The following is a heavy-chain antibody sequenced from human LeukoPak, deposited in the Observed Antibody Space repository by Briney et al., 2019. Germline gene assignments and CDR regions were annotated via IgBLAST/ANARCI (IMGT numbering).Heavy chain of an antibody. CDR2: TFYRSKWYN. Sequence: SQTLSLTCAISGDSVSSNSGVWTWIRQSPSRGFEWLGRTFYRSKWYNHYAVSVKSRITINPDTSKNQFSLQLNPVTPEDTAVYYCAREAAAGWVNYWGQGTLVTVSS. J-gene: IGHJ4*02. CDR3: AREAAAGWVNY. D-gene: IGHD6-13*01. CDR1: GDSVSSNSGV. V-gene: IGHV6-1*01.